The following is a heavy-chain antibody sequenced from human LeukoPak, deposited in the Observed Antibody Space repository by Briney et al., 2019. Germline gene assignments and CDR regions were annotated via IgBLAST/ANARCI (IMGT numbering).Heavy chain of an antibody. CDR1: GFTFSSYS. J-gene: IGHJ4*02. Sequence: PGGSLRLSCAASGFTFSSYSMNWVRQAPGKGLEWVSSISSSSSYIYYADSVKGRFTISRDNAKNSLYLQMNSLRAEDTAVYYCATIAARQAKGVDYWGQGTLVTVSS. D-gene: IGHD6-6*01. V-gene: IGHV3-21*01. CDR3: ATIAARQAKGVDY. CDR2: ISSSSSYI.